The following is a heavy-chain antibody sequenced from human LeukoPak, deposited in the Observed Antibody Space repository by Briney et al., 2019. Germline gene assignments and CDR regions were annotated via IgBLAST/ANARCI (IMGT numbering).Heavy chain of an antibody. D-gene: IGHD1-14*01. J-gene: IGHJ5*02. CDR2: IKQDGSEK. CDR3: VSGTTYHGT. Sequence: GGSLRLSCAASGFTFSNYWMSWVRQAPGKGLEWVANIKQDGSEKYYVDSVKGRFTISRDNAKNSLYLQMNSLRAEDTAVYYCVSGTTYHGTWGQGTLVTVSS. V-gene: IGHV3-7*05. CDR1: GFTFSNYW.